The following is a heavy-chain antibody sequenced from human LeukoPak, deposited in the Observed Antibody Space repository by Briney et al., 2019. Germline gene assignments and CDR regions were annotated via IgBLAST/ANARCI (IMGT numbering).Heavy chain of an antibody. J-gene: IGHJ4*02. Sequence: QPGGSLRLSCVVSGFTLSSYAMTWVRQAPGKGLEWVSAISGSGGSTYYADSVKGRFSISRDNSKNTLYLQMNSLRVDDTAVYYCGKGPQVGSGYHPDSWGQGTLVTVSS. V-gene: IGHV3-23*01. D-gene: IGHD3-22*01. CDR1: GFTLSSYA. CDR2: ISGSGGST. CDR3: GKGPQVGSGYHPDS.